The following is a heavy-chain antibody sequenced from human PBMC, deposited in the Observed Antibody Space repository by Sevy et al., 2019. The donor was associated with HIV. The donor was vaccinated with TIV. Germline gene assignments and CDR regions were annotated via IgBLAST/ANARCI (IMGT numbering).Heavy chain of an antibody. CDR3: ARGTGIRSLYYFAY. Sequence: GGSLRLSCEVPGFTFNSYSFSWVRQAPGKGLEWISYISTSSDITYYEESVQGRFTISRDNVKNSLYLQMNSLRVEDTAIYYCARGTGIRSLYYFAYWGQGTLVTVSS. CDR1: GFTFNSYS. J-gene: IGHJ4*02. V-gene: IGHV3-48*01. CDR2: ISTSSDIT. D-gene: IGHD1-1*01.